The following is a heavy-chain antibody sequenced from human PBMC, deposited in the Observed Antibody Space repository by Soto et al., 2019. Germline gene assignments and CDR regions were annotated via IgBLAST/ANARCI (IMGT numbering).Heavy chain of an antibody. D-gene: IGHD2-15*01. CDR2: INAANGNT. Sequence: QVQLVQSGAEVKKPGASVKVSCKASGYTFNDYLVHWVRQAPGQRLEWMGWINAANGNTIFSPEFQGRLNITRDTSASTAYMDLTSLTSVDTAVYYCARISVVAATLDYWGQGTPVTVSS. CDR3: ARISVVAATLDY. CDR1: GYTFNDYL. V-gene: IGHV1-3*01. J-gene: IGHJ4*02.